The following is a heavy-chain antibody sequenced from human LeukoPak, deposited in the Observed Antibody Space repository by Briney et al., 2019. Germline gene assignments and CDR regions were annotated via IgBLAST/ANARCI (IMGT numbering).Heavy chain of an antibody. D-gene: IGHD1-14*01. J-gene: IGHJ4*02. Sequence: PGGSLRLSCAASGFTFSRYNMNWVRQAPGKGLEWVSSISSSSRYIYYADSVKGRFTISRDNSKNTLYLQMNSLRAEDTAVYYCANLGDRTGFDYWGQGTLVTVSS. CDR1: GFTFSRYN. CDR3: ANLGDRTGFDY. CDR2: ISSSSRYI. V-gene: IGHV3-21*04.